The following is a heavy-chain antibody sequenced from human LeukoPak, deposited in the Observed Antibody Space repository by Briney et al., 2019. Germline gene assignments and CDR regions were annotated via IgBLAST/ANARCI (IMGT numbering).Heavy chain of an antibody. CDR3: AKGSVPVVAMNAFEI. CDR2: ISGSGVNT. D-gene: IGHD2-2*01. J-gene: IGHJ3*02. V-gene: IGHV3-23*01. Sequence: HTGGSLRLSCAASGFTFSSYEMNWVRQAPGKGLEWVSVISGSGVNTYYADSVKGRFTISRDNSKNTLFLQMNSLRAEDTAVYYCAKGSVPVVAMNAFEIWGQGTMVTVSS. CDR1: GFTFSSYE.